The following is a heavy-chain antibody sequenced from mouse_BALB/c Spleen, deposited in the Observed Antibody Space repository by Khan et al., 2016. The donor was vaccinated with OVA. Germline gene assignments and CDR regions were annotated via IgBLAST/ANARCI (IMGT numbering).Heavy chain of an antibody. V-gene: IGHV1S136*01. CDR2: INPYNGGT. D-gene: IGHD4-1*01. Sequence: EVQLQQSGPELVKPGASVKMSYKASGYIFTNYVLHWVKQKPGQGLEWIGYINPYNGGTKYNEKFKGKAALASDKSSITAYMELSSLTSDDSAVYYCARGNWQSYYFDFWGQGTTLTLSS. CDR3: ARGNWQSYYFDF. J-gene: IGHJ2*01. CDR1: GYIFTNYV.